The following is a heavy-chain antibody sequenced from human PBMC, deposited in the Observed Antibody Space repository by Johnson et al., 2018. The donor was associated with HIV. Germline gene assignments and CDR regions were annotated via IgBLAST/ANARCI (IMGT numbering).Heavy chain of an antibody. Sequence: QVQLVESGGGVVQPGRSLRLSCAASGFSFSSYGMHWVRQAPGKGLEWVAVISYDGHNKYHADSVKGRFTISRDNSKNTLFLQMNSLTADDTAIYYCVRSPNWALGDIWGQGTMATVSS. D-gene: IGHD7-27*01. CDR2: ISYDGHNK. V-gene: IGHV3-30*03. CDR1: GFSFSSYG. CDR3: VRSPNWALGDI. J-gene: IGHJ3*02.